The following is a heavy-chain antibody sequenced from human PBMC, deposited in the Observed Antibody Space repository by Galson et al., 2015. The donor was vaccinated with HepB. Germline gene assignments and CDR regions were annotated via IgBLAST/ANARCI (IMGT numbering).Heavy chain of an antibody. CDR2: ISYDGSNK. J-gene: IGHJ4*02. Sequence: SLRLSCAASGFTFSSYAMHWVRQAPGKGLEWVAVISYDGSNKYYADSVKGRFTISRDTSKNHLTLKLTSVTAADTAVYYCARADVLWFGELGVGESFDHWGQGSLVTVSS. D-gene: IGHD3-10*01. V-gene: IGHV3-30*04. CDR3: ARADVLWFGELGVGESFDH. CDR1: GFTFSSYA.